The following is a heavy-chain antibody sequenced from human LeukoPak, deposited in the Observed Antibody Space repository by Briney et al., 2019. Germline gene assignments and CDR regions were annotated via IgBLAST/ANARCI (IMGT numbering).Heavy chain of an antibody. Sequence: GASVKVSCKASGYTFTGYYMHWVRQAPGQELEWMGWINRNSGGTNYAQKFQGRVTMTRDTSISTAYMELSRLRSDDTAVYYCARSHGEKRSYYALYYFDYWGQGTLVTVSS. J-gene: IGHJ4*02. CDR1: GYTFTGYY. D-gene: IGHD1-26*01. CDR3: ARSHGEKRSYYALYYFDY. CDR2: INRNSGGT. V-gene: IGHV1-2*02.